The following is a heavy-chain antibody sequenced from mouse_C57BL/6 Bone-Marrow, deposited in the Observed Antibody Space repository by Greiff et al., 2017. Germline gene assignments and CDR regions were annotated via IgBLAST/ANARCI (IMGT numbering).Heavy chain of an antibody. V-gene: IGHV1-82*01. D-gene: IGHD2-4*01. J-gene: IGHJ2*01. CDR2: IYPGDGDT. Sequence: VQLQQSGPELVKPGASVKISCKASGYAFSSSWMNWVKQRPGKGLEWIGRIYPGDGDTNYNGKFKGKATLTADKSSSTAYMQLSSLTSEDSAVYVCATIYYDYDGDYWGQGTTLTVSS. CDR3: ATIYYDYDGDY. CDR1: GYAFSSSW.